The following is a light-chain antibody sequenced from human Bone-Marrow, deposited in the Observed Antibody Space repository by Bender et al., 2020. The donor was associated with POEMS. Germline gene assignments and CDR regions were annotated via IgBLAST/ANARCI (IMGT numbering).Light chain of an antibody. CDR2: DVS. CDR1: NIGSKS. CDR3: CSYADNSVWV. J-gene: IGLJ3*02. Sequence: SYVLTQPPSVSVAPGQTATFTCGGNNIGSKSVHWYQQKPGQAPVLVVYDVSDRPSGVSDRFSGSKSDNTASLTISGLQAEDEADFYCCSYADNSVWVFGGGTKLTVL. V-gene: IGLV3-21*02.